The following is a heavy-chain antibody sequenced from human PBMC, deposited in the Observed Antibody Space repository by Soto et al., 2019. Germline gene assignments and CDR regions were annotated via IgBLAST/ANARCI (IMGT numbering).Heavy chain of an antibody. D-gene: IGHD3-10*01. J-gene: IGHJ4*01. V-gene: IGHV1-8*01. CDR3: ARSVGGSNVNFDY. Sequence: QVQLVQSGAEVRTPGASVKVSCKASGYTFTSYDINWVRQATGQGPEWMGWMNPDSGNTGYVQKFQGRVTMTRNTAISTAYMELSSLRSEDTAVDYCARSVGGSNVNFDYWGHGTLVTVSS. CDR1: GYTFTSYD. CDR2: MNPDSGNT.